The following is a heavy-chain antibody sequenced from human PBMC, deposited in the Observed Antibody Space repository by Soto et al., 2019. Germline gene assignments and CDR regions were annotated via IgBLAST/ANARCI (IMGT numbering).Heavy chain of an antibody. V-gene: IGHV3-23*01. J-gene: IGHJ3*02. CDR2: ISGSGGST. D-gene: IGHD3-10*01. Sequence: GGSLRLSCAASGFTFSSYAMSWVRQAPGKGLEWVSAISGSGGSTYYADSVKGRFTISRDNSKNTLYLQMNSLRAEDTAVYYCAKDPPNTGGNYYGSGSRRDDAFDIWGQGTMVTVSS. CDR3: AKDPPNTGGNYYGSGSRRDDAFDI. CDR1: GFTFSSYA.